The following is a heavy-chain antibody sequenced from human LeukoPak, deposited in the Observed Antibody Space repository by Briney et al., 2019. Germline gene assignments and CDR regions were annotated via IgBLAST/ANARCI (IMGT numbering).Heavy chain of an antibody. V-gene: IGHV3-21*01. D-gene: IGHD5-12*01. CDR2: ISGSGGST. CDR3: ARGGKATMKGEEFDY. CDR1: GFSFKTYG. Sequence: GGSLRLSCAASGFSFKTYGMHWVRQAPGKGLEWVSAISGSGGSTYYADSVKGRFTISRDNAKNSLYLQMNSLRAEDTAVYYCARGGKATMKGEEFDYWGQGTLVTVSS. J-gene: IGHJ4*02.